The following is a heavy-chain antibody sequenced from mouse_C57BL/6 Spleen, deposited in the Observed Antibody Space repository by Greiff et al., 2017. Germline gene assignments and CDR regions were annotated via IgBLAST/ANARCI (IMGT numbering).Heavy chain of an antibody. CDR1: GYAFSSYW. Sequence: LQQSGASVKISCKASGYAFSSYWMNWGKQRPGKGLEWIGQIYPGDGDTNYNGKFKGKATLTADKSSSTAYMQLSSLTSEDSAVYFCARSRDWVSFAYWGQGTLVTVSA. D-gene: IGHD4-1*01. V-gene: IGHV1-80*01. CDR2: IYPGDGDT. J-gene: IGHJ3*01. CDR3: ARSRDWVSFAY.